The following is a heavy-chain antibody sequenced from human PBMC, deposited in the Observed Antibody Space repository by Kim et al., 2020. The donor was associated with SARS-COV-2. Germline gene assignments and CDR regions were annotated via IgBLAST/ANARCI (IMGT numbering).Heavy chain of an antibody. CDR3: ARNFPRGDYASGLGV. D-gene: IGHD4-17*01. V-gene: IGHV3-30*01. Sequence: DSGKGRFTVSRDNSEKTVSLQMNSLRAEDTAVYYCARNFPRGDYASGLGVWGQGTTVTVSS. J-gene: IGHJ6*02.